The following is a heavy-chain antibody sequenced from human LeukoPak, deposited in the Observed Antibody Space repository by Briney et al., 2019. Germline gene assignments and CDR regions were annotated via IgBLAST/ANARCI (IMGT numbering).Heavy chain of an antibody. Sequence: SVKVSCKTSGYTFTDYSLHWVRQAPGQGLEWMGWISPNSGGTNFAEKFRGRVTVTRDTSITPAYLELSRLTSDDTAVYYCARMNGSYKPRWGDYWGQGTLVTVSS. D-gene: IGHD3-10*01. CDR1: GYTFTDYS. CDR2: ISPNSGGT. CDR3: ARMNGSYKPRWGDY. J-gene: IGHJ4*02. V-gene: IGHV1-2*02.